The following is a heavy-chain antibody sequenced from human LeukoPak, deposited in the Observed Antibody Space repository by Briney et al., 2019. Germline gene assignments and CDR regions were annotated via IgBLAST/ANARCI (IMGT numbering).Heavy chain of an antibody. J-gene: IGHJ6*03. CDR2: IIPIFGTA. D-gene: IGHD3-22*01. CDR3: ARADYYDSSGPPHYYYYYMDV. Sequence: SVKVSCKASGGTFSSYAISWVRQAPGQGLEWMGGIIPIFGTANYAQKFQGRVTITADESTSTAYMELSSLRSEDTAVYYCARADYYDSSGPPHYYYYYMDVWGKGTTVTVSS. CDR1: GGTFSSYA. V-gene: IGHV1-69*13.